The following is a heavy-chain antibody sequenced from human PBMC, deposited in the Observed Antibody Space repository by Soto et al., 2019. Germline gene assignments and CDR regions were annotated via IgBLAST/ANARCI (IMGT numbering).Heavy chain of an antibody. J-gene: IGHJ4*02. CDR3: ARAMPSAWLPKGDHFDY. CDR1: GGSISSYY. CDR2: IYYSGST. V-gene: IGHV4-59*01. Sequence: SETLSLTCTVSGGSISSYYWSWIRQPPGKGLEWIGYIYYSGSTNYNPSLKSRATISVDTSKNQFSLKLSSVTAADTAVYYCARAMPSAWLPKGDHFDYWGQGTLVTVSS. D-gene: IGHD2-2*01.